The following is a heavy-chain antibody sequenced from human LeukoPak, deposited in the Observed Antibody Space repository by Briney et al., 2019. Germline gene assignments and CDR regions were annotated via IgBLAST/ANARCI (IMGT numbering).Heavy chain of an antibody. CDR2: IRYDGSNK. CDR3: AKAIHSSSSGVVDY. Sequence: QPRGSLRLSCAASGFTFSNYAMHWVRQAPGKGLEWVTFIRYDGSNKYYAESVKGRFTISRDNSKNTLYLQMSSLRAEDTAVYYCAKAIHSSSSGVVDYWGQGTLVTVSS. J-gene: IGHJ4*02. V-gene: IGHV3-30*02. D-gene: IGHD6-6*01. CDR1: GFTFSNYA.